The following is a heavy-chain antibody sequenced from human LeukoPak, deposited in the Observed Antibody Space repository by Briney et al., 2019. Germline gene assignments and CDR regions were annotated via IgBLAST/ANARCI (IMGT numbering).Heavy chain of an antibody. CDR3: NYHGVGARHFDY. J-gene: IGHJ4*02. CDR2: IYYSGST. V-gene: IGHV4-39*01. Sequence: PSETLSLTCTVSGGSISSSSYYWGWIRQPPGKGLEWIGSIYYSGSTYYNPSLKSRVTISVDTSKNQFSLKLSSVTAADTAVYYCNYHGVGARHFDYWSQGTLVTVSS. CDR1: GGSISSSSYY. D-gene: IGHD1-26*01.